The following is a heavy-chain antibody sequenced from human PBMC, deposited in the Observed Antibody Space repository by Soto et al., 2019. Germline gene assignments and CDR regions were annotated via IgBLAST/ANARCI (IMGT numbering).Heavy chain of an antibody. Sequence: SVKVSCKASGGTFSSYAISWVRQAPGQGLEWMGGIIPIFGTANYAQKFQGRVTITADKSTSTAYMELSSLRSEDTAVYYCATQAVAVHYYYYGMDVWGQGTTVTVSS. CDR1: GGTFSSYA. CDR2: IIPIFGTA. J-gene: IGHJ6*02. D-gene: IGHD6-19*01. V-gene: IGHV1-69*06. CDR3: ATQAVAVHYYYYGMDV.